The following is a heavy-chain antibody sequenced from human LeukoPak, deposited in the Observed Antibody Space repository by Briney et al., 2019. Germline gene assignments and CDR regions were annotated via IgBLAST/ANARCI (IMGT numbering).Heavy chain of an antibody. D-gene: IGHD2-21*01. V-gene: IGHV3-66*01. CDR3: AREWPSGPHIFDI. CDR2: IYSGGDT. J-gene: IGHJ3*02. Sequence: GGSLRLSCAASGFTVRNYYMAWVRQAPGKGLEWVSVIYSGGDTYYADSVKGRFTISRDNSKNMIYLEMSSLKAEDTAVYYCAREWPSGPHIFDIWGQGTMVTVSS. CDR1: GFTVRNYY.